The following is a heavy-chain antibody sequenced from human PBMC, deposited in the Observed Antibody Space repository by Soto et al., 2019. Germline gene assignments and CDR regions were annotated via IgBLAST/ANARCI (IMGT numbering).Heavy chain of an antibody. Sequence: QITLKESGPTLVKPTQTLTLTCTFSGFSLSTSGVGVGWIRQPPGKALEGLALIYWNDYKRYSPSLKSRLTITKDTSKNQVVLTMTNMDPVDTDTYYCAHIRTSSIAARHWFDPWGQGTLVTVSS. CDR3: AHIRTSSIAARHWFDP. CDR2: IYWNDYK. D-gene: IGHD6-6*01. CDR1: GFSLSTSGVG. J-gene: IGHJ5*02. V-gene: IGHV2-5*01.